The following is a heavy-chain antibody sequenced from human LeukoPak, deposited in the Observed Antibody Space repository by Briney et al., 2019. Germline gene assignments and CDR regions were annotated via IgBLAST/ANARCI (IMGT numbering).Heavy chain of an antibody. D-gene: IGHD1-1*01. V-gene: IGHV4-59*01. CDR3: ARVDDWNALEY. J-gene: IGHJ4*02. Sequence: SETLSLTCTVSGGSLNNYYWSWIRQPPGKALEWIGYIYYSGTTTNYNPSLKSRVTISVDTSKNQFSLKLNSVTAADTALYHCARVDDWNALEYWGQGTLVTVSS. CDR2: IYYSGTTT. CDR1: GGSLNNYY.